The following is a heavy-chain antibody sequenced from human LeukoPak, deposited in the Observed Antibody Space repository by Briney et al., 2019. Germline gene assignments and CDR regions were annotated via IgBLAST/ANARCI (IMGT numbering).Heavy chain of an antibody. J-gene: IGHJ4*02. CDR3: ARDPGNDWSFDY. CDR1: GFTFSSFE. Sequence: AGTLRLTCAASGFTFSSFEMNWFRQAPRKGLQGVSYISNYGSTIYYADSVKGRFTISKDNAKNSLYLQMDSLRAEDTAVYYCARDPGNDWSFDYWGQGTLVTVSS. CDR2: ISNYGSTI. D-gene: IGHD3-9*01. V-gene: IGHV3-48*03.